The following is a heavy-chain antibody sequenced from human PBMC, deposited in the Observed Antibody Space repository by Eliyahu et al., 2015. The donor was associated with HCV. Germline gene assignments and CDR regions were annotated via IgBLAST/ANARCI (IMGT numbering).Heavy chain of an antibody. D-gene: IGHD3-9*01. CDR2: ISWNSGSI. V-gene: IGHV3-9*01. CDR1: GFTFXDYA. J-gene: IGHJ6*02. Sequence: EVQLVESGGGLVQPGRSLRLSCAASGFTFXDYAMHXVRQAPGKGLEWVSGISWNSGSIGYADSVKGRFTISRDNAKNSLYLQMNSLRAEDTALYYCAKDVDPRYYYYGMDVWGQGTTVTVSS. CDR3: AKDVDPRYYYYGMDV.